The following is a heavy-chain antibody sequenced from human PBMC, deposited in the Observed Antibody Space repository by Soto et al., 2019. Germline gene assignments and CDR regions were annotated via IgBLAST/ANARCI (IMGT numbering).Heavy chain of an antibody. V-gene: IGHV3-7*05. CDR2: IKGDGTEI. J-gene: IGHJ4*02. CDR3: ARDPPYGDYFFDY. CDR1: GFTFSSYW. D-gene: IGHD4-17*01. Sequence: GGSLRLSCAASGFTFSSYWMSWVRQAPGKGLEWVANIKGDGTEIYYVDSVKGRFTISRDNAKNSLYLQMNSLRAEDTAVYYCARDPPYGDYFFDYWGQGTLVTVSS.